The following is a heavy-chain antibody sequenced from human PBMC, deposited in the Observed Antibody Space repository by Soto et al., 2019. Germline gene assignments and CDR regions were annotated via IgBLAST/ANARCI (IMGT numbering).Heavy chain of an antibody. D-gene: IGHD6-13*01. V-gene: IGHV4-31*03. CDR3: ARQPSSSWYGGGVDI. CDR1: GGSISSGGYY. J-gene: IGHJ3*02. CDR2: IYYSGST. Sequence: QVQLQESGPGLVKPSQTLSLTCTVSGGSISSGGYYWSWIRQHPGKGLEWIGYIYYSGSTYYNPSLKSRVTISVETSKNQFSLKLSSVTAADTAVYYCARQPSSSWYGGGVDIWGQGTMVTVSS.